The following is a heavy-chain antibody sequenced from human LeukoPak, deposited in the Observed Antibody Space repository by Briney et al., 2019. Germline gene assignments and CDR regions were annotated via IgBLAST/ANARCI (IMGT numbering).Heavy chain of an antibody. J-gene: IGHJ4*02. V-gene: IGHV3-11*01. CDR3: AREPPQYSYGYYYFDY. D-gene: IGHD5-18*01. CDR1: GFTFSDYY. Sequence: GGSLRLSCAASGFTFSDYYMSWIRQAPGKGLEWVSCISSSGSTIYYADSVKGRFAISRDNAKNSLYLQMNSLRAEDTAVYYCAREPPQYSYGYYYFDYWGQGTLVTVSS. CDR2: ISSSGSTI.